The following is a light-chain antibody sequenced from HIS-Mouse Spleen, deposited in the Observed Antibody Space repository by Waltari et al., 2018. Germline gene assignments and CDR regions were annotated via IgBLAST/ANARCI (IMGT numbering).Light chain of an antibody. Sequence: EIVLTQSPGTLSWSPGESATLSCRASQSVSSSYLAWYQQKPGQAPRLLIYGASSRATGIPDRFSGSGSGTDFTLTISRLEPEDFAVYYCQQYGSSPPYTFGQGTKLEIK. CDR1: QSVSSSY. J-gene: IGKJ2*01. V-gene: IGKV3-20*01. CDR2: GAS. CDR3: QQYGSSPPYT.